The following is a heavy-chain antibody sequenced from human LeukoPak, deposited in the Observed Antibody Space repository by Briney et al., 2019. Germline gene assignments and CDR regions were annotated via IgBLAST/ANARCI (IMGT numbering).Heavy chain of an antibody. J-gene: IGHJ4*02. D-gene: IGHD3-10*01. V-gene: IGHV3-7*01. CDR2: IKQDGSEK. CDR1: GFTFSTYW. CDR3: ARDRDLPIFDY. Sequence: PGGSLRLSCAASGFTFSTYWMSWVRQAPGKGLEWVANIKQDGSEKYYVDSVKGRFTISRDNAKNSLSLQLNSLRAEDTAVYYCARDRDLPIFDYWGQGTLVTVSS.